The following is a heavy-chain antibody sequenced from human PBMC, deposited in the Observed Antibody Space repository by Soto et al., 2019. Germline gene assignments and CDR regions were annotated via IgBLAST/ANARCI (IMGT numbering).Heavy chain of an antibody. D-gene: IGHD6-25*01. Sequence: QVQLVESGGGVVQPGRSLRLSCAASGFTFSSYGMHWVRQAPGKGLEWVAVISFDGNNKYYADSVKGRFTISRDNSKTTLYLQMNSLRAEDTAVYYCAKDRRPNYYYGMDVWGQGTTVTVSS. CDR2: ISFDGNNK. CDR1: GFTFSSYG. CDR3: AKDRRPNYYYGMDV. J-gene: IGHJ6*02. V-gene: IGHV3-30*18.